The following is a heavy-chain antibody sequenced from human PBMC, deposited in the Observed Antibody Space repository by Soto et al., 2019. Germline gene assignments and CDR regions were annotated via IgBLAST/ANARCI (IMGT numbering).Heavy chain of an antibody. Sequence: GESLKISCKGSGYSFTSYWIGWVRQMPGKGLEWMGIIYPGDSDTRYSPSFQGQVTISADKSISTAYLQWSSLKASDTAMYYCARNRWGTIVAAGDAFDIWGQGTMVTVSS. V-gene: IGHV5-51*01. J-gene: IGHJ3*02. CDR3: ARNRWGTIVAAGDAFDI. CDR1: GYSFTSYW. CDR2: IYPGDSDT. D-gene: IGHD6-13*01.